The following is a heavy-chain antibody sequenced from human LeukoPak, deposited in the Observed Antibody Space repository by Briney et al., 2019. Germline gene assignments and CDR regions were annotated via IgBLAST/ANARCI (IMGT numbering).Heavy chain of an antibody. CDR1: GGSISSGSYY. CDR2: IYTSGST. CDR3: ARESVAGLGRYFDY. V-gene: IGHV4-61*02. J-gene: IGHJ4*02. Sequence: SQTLSLTCTVSGGSISSGSYYWSWIRQPAGKGLEWIGRIYTSGSTNYNPSLKSRVTISVDTSKNQFSLKLSSVTAADTAVYYCARESVAGLGRYFDYWGQGTLVTVSS. D-gene: IGHD6-19*01.